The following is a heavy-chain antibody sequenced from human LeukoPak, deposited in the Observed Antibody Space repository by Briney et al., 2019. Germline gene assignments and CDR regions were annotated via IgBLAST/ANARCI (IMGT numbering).Heavy chain of an antibody. Sequence: GGSLRLSCAASGFIFSSYALNWVRQAPGKGLEWVSSISGSGGSTYYADSVKGRFTISRDTSKNMLYLQLNSLRAADTAVYYCWRFRWGDYCSYGVDVWGQGTMVTVSS. CDR2: ISGSGGST. D-gene: IGHD3-16*01. CDR1: GFIFSSYA. CDR3: WRFRWGDYCSYGVDV. V-gene: IGHV3-23*01. J-gene: IGHJ6*02.